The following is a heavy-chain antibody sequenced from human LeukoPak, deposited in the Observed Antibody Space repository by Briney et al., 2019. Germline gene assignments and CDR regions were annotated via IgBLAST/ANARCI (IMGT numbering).Heavy chain of an antibody. D-gene: IGHD3-9*01. V-gene: IGHV3-21*01. Sequence: GGSLRLSCVASGFTFSIYSINWVRQAPGKGLEWVSSISSSSTYIYYADSVKGRFTISRDNVNNSLYLQMNSLRAEDTAVYYCARGKGLRYFDLHFDYWGQGTLVTVSS. CDR3: ARGKGLRYFDLHFDY. J-gene: IGHJ4*02. CDR2: ISSSSTYI. CDR1: GFTFSIYS.